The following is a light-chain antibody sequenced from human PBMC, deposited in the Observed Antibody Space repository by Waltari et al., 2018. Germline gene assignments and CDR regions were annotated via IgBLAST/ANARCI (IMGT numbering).Light chain of an antibody. J-gene: IGKJ1*01. CDR1: QSISSY. CDR3: QQSYSTPPWT. V-gene: IGKV1-39*01. Sequence: DIQMTQSPSSLSASVGDRVRITCRASQSISSYLNWYQQKPGKAPKLLIYASSSLQSGVPSRFSGSGSGTDFTLTISSLQPEDFSTYYCQQSYSTPPWTFGQGTKVEIK. CDR2: ASS.